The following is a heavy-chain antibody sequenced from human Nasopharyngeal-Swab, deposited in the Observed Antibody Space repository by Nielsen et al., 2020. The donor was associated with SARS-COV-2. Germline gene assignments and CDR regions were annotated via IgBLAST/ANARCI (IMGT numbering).Heavy chain of an antibody. Sequence: GESLKISCAASGFTFSSYEMNWVRQAPGKGLEWVSYISSSGSTIYYADSVKGRFTISRDNAKNSLYLQMNSLRAEDTAAYYCARVGLHYYDSSGPFDYWGQGTLVTVSS. CDR1: GFTFSSYE. CDR2: ISSSGSTI. J-gene: IGHJ4*02. D-gene: IGHD3-22*01. V-gene: IGHV3-48*03. CDR3: ARVGLHYYDSSGPFDY.